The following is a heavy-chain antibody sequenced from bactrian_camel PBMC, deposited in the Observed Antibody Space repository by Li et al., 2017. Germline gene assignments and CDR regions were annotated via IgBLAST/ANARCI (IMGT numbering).Heavy chain of an antibody. D-gene: IGHD1*01. J-gene: IGHJ4*01. Sequence: ESGGGLVQPGGSLRLSCAASGFIFSDYAMSWVRQAPGKGLEWVLSIYKDGSTTYYADFVKGRFTISRDNAKNTVYLQLNSLKTEDTAMYYCAKHRRIIRGYRLENIDVRGQGTQVTVS. CDR2: IYKDGSTT. CDR3: AKHRRIIRGYRLENIDV. V-gene: IGHV3S7*01. CDR1: GFIFSDYA.